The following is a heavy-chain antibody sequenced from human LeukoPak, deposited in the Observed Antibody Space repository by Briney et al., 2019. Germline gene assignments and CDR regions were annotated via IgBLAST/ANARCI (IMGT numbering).Heavy chain of an antibody. CDR3: AREDDDGYYYMDV. CDR1: VYTFTGYY. D-gene: IGHD1-1*01. J-gene: IGHJ6*03. Sequence: VSSVKVSCKASVYTFTGYYMHWVRQAPAQRHECMGRINPNSGGTNYAQKFQGRVTMTRDTSISTAYMELNRLRSDDTAVYYCAREDDDGYYYMDVWGKGTTVTVSS. V-gene: IGHV1-2*06. CDR2: INPNSGGT.